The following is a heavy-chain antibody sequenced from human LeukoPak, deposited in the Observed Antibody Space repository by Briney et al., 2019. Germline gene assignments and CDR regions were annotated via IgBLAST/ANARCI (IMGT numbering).Heavy chain of an antibody. D-gene: IGHD5-18*01. J-gene: IGHJ4*02. CDR1: GFTFSSYG. V-gene: IGHV3-33*01. Sequence: GGSLRLSCAASGFTFSSYGMHWVRQAPGKGLEWVAVIWYDGSNKYYADSVKGRFTISRDNSKNTLYLQMNSLRAEDTAVYYCARDSATDTALVNFDYWGQGTLVTVSS. CDR2: IWYDGSNK. CDR3: ARDSATDTALVNFDY.